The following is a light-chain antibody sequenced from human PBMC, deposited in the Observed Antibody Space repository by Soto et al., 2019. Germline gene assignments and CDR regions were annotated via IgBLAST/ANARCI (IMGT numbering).Light chain of an antibody. CDR2: VNS. CDR1: SSNIGAGYD. J-gene: IGLJ1*01. V-gene: IGLV1-40*01. CDR3: KSYDSSLSGYV. Sequence: QSVLTQPPSVSGAPGQRVTISCTGSSSNIGAGYDVHWYQQLPGTAPKLLIYVNSNRPSGVPDRFSGSKSGTSASLAITGLQAEDEADYCCKSYDSSLSGYVFGTGTKLTVL.